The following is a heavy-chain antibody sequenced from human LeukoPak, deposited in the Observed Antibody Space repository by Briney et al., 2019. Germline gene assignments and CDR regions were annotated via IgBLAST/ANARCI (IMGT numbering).Heavy chain of an antibody. D-gene: IGHD3-10*01. CDR3: AKGASGSYYNSWFDP. CDR1: GFSFSDYG. CDR2: IHYGGSNT. V-gene: IGHV3-30*02. J-gene: IGHJ5*02. Sequence: GGSLRLSCVASGFSFSDYGMHWVRQTPGKGLECVAFIHYGGSNTYYADSVKGRITISRDDSKNTLYLEMNSLRPEDTAVYYCAKGASGSYYNSWFDPWGQGTLVTVSS.